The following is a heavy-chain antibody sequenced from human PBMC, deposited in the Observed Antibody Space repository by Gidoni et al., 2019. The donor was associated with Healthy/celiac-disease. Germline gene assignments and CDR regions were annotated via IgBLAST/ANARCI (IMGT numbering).Heavy chain of an antibody. CDR2: ISWNRGSV. Sequence: SCAASVFTFDDYAMHWVRQAPGKGVEWVSGISWNRGSVGYGDSVKGRFTISRDNAKNSLYLQMSSLRAEDTAFYYCAKDLGAAVGTSAFDIWGQGTMVTVSS. CDR1: VFTFDDYA. V-gene: IGHV3-9*01. D-gene: IGHD1-1*01. CDR3: AKDLGAAVGTSAFDI. J-gene: IGHJ3*02.